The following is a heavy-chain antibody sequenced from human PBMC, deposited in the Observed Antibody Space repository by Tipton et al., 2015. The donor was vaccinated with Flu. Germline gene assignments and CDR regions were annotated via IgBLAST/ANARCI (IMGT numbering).Heavy chain of an antibody. Sequence: SLRLSCLASGFIFRAYGMHWVRQAPGKGLEWVAFIRYDEDGEFYADSVKGRFTISRDRSKNTLYLQMNGLRPEDTAIYYCARDDSLYFQHWGQGTLVTVSS. J-gene: IGHJ1*01. V-gene: IGHV3-30*02. CDR2: IRYDEDGE. CDR1: GFIFRAYG. CDR3: ARDDSLYFQH. D-gene: IGHD3-16*01.